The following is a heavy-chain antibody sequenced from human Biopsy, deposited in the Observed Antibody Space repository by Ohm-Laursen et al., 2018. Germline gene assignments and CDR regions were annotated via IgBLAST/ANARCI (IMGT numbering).Heavy chain of an antibody. CDR3: ARDRDRRGWFDP. D-gene: IGHD1-14*01. Sequence: TLSLTCAVSGGSLSSYSWSWIRQPAGKGLEWIGQIYTRGITNYNPSLKSRVTVSVDTSKNKFSLRVSSVTAADTAVYYCARDRDRRGWFDPWGQGTLVTVSS. CDR2: IYTRGIT. V-gene: IGHV4-4*07. J-gene: IGHJ5*02. CDR1: GGSLSSYS.